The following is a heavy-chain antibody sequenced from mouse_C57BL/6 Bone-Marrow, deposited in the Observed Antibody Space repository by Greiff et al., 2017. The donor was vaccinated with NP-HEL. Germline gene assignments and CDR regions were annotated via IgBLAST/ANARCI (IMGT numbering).Heavy chain of an antibody. D-gene: IGHD1-1*01. CDR2: ISSGGDYI. Sequence: EVKVEESGEGLVKPGGSLKLSCAASGFTFSSYAMSWVRQTPEKRLEWVAYISSGGDYIYYADTVKGRFTISRDNARNTLYLQMSSLKSEDTAMYYCTREGFTTVVPWYFDVWGTGTTVTVSS. CDR1: GFTFSSYA. J-gene: IGHJ1*03. V-gene: IGHV5-9-1*02. CDR3: TREGFTTVVPWYFDV.